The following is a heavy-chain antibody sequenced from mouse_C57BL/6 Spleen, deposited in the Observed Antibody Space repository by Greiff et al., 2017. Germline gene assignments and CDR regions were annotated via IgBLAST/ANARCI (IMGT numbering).Heavy chain of an antibody. D-gene: IGHD1-1*01. Sequence: QVHVKQSGAELARPGASVKLSCKASGYTFTSYGISWVKQRTGQGLEWIGEIYPRSGNTYYNEKFKGKATLTADKSSSTAYMELRSLTSEDSAVYFCARGVYGSSYDAMDYWGQGTSVTVSS. CDR3: ARGVYGSSYDAMDY. V-gene: IGHV1-81*01. CDR1: GYTFTSYG. J-gene: IGHJ4*01. CDR2: IYPRSGNT.